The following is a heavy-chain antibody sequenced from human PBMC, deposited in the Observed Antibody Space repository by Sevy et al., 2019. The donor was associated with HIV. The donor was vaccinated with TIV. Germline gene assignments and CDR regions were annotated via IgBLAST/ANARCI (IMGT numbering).Heavy chain of an antibody. V-gene: IGHV3-48*01. CDR3: AATSGNWDDAFDL. CDR2: IGSDGTTK. J-gene: IGHJ3*01. CDR1: GFTFSSLS. D-gene: IGHD2-21*01. Sequence: GGSLRLSCEASGFTFSSLSMSWVRQAPGKGLEWVSYIGSDGTTKHYAESMRGRFTISRDNAKNSLYLQMNSLRAEDTAVYYCAATSGNWDDAFDLWGQGTMVTVSS.